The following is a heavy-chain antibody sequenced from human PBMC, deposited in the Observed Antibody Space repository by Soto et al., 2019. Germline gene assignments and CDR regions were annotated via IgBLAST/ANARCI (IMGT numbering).Heavy chain of an antibody. J-gene: IGHJ4*02. D-gene: IGHD5-18*01. Sequence: PGGSLRLSCAASGFTFSSYAMHWVRQAPGKGLEWVAVISYDGSNKYYADSVKGRFTISRDNSKNTLYLQMNSLRAEDTAVYYCARAGGYSYGYYFDYWGQGTLVTVPS. CDR2: ISYDGSNK. V-gene: IGHV3-30-3*01. CDR3: ARAGGYSYGYYFDY. CDR1: GFTFSSYA.